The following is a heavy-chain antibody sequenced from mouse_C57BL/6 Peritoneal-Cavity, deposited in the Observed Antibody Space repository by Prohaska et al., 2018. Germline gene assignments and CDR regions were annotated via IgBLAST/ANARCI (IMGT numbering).Heavy chain of an antibody. Sequence: QIQLPQSGPELVKPGSSVKLSCKASGYTFTDYYINWVKQRPGQGLEWIGWIYPGSGNTKYNEKFKGKATLTVDTSSSTAYMQRSSLSAVDSACYFFARNWCSDFGSGVKYLDVGGTGTTVTVPS. D-gene: IGHD1-1*01. CDR2: IYPGSGNT. CDR1: GYTFTDYY. CDR3: ARNWCSDFGSGVKYLDV. J-gene: IGHJ1*03. V-gene: IGHV1-84*01.